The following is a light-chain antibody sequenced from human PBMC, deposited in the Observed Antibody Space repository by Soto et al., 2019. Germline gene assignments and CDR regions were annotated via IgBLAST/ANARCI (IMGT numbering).Light chain of an antibody. CDR3: QSYDSSLSAVV. CDR1: SSNIGAGYD. V-gene: IGLV1-40*01. CDR2: GND. J-gene: IGLJ2*01. Sequence: QPVLTQPPSVSGAPGQRVTISCTGNSSNIGAGYDVHWYQQLPGTAPKLLISGNDNRPSGVPDRVSGSKSATSASLAITGLQAEDEADYYCQSYDSSLSAVVFGGGTKLTVL.